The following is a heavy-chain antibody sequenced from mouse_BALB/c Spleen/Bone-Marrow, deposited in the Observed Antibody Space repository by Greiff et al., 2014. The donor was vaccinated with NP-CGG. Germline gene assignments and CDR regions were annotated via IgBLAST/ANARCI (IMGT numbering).Heavy chain of an antibody. V-gene: IGHV1-54*03. J-gene: IGHJ4*01. CDR3: AREKGKDAMDY. CDR2: INPGSGGT. CDR1: GYAFTNYL. D-gene: IGHD2-1*01. Sequence: VMLVESGAELVRPGTSVKVSCKASGYAFTNYLIEWVKQRPGQGLEWIGVINPGSGGTNYNEKFKGKATLTADKSSSTAYMQLSSLTSDDSAVYFCAREKGKDAMDYWGQGTSATVSS.